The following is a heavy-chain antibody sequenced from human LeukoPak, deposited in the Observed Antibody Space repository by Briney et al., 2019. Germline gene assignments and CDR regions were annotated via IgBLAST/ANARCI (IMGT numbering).Heavy chain of an antibody. V-gene: IGHV3-23*01. D-gene: IGHD1-1*01. J-gene: IGHJ3*02. CDR1: GLSFTDYA. Sequence: GGSLRLSCAASGLSFTDYAMSWVRQAPGKGLEWVSAISASGGSTYYAASVKGRFTIYRDNSKNTLYLQMNILRAEDTALHYCAKDDKWNDGGGAFDIWGQGTMVTVSS. CDR3: AKDDKWNDGGGAFDI. CDR2: ISASGGST.